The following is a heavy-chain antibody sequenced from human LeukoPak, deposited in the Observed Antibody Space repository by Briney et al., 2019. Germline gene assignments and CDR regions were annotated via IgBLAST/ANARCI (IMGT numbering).Heavy chain of an antibody. CDR2: INSGESST. V-gene: IGHV3-74*01. D-gene: IGHD6-13*01. CDR1: GFSFSSYW. J-gene: IGHJ4*02. CDR3: PSSLYSSSLNYY. Sequence: GGSLRLSCAASGFSFSSYWMHWVRQAPGKGLVWISHINSGESSTSYADSVKGRFTITRDNAKNTLYLQMNSLRAEDTAVYYCPSSLYSSSLNYYWGQGTLVTVSS.